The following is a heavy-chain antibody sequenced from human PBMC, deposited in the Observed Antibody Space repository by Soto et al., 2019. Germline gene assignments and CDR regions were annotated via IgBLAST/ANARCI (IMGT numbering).Heavy chain of an antibody. CDR3: ARSWGGELVS. V-gene: IGHV3-74*01. Sequence: EVQLVESGGGLVQPRGSLRLSCAASGFTFSDYWMHWVRQAPGKGLVWVSRIKSDGSSTSYADSVKGRFTISRDNAKNTLYLQMNSLRAEDTAVYYCARSWGGELVSWGQGTLVTVSS. D-gene: IGHD3-16*01. J-gene: IGHJ4*02. CDR1: GFTFSDYW. CDR2: IKSDGSST.